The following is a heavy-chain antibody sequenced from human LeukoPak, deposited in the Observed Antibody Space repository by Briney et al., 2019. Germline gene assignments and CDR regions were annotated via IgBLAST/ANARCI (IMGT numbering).Heavy chain of an antibody. D-gene: IGHD2-2*01. Sequence: SGTLSLTCAVYGGSFSGYYWSWIRQPPGKGLEWIGEINHSGSTNYNPSLKSRVTISLDASKNQSALKLSSVTAADTAVYYCARPSRCLRGWFDPWGQGTRVTVPS. V-gene: IGHV4-34*01. CDR3: ARPSRCLRGWFDP. CDR2: INHSGST. CDR1: GGSFSGYY. J-gene: IGHJ5*02.